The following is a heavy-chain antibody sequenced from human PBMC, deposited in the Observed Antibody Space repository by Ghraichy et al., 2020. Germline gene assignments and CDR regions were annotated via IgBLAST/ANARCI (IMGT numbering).Heavy chain of an antibody. V-gene: IGHV4-39*01. J-gene: IGHJ4*02. Sequence: ETLSLTCTVSGDSINSGAYYWGWVRQPPDKGLEWIGSVYYTGTTKDSPSFKSRVSIYIDTSENQFSLRLTSVTAADTAVYYCARINSAIVSDWGQGTLVTVAS. CDR1: GDSINSGAYY. CDR2: VYYTGTT. D-gene: IGHD5/OR15-5a*01. CDR3: ARINSAIVSD.